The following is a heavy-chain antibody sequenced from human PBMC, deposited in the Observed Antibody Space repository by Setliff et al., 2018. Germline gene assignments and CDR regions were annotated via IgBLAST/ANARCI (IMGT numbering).Heavy chain of an antibody. J-gene: IGHJ5*02. Sequence: SLTCTVSGDSISSGSYYWTWIRQPAGKGLEWIGHFHTGGSTNYNRSLRSRVSIPVDTSKNQFSLKLSSVTAADTATYYCTRAGPTVTFFRVLVISWWDPWGQGSLVTVSS. CDR3: TRAGPTVTFFRVLVISWWDP. D-gene: IGHD3-3*01. V-gene: IGHV4-61*09. CDR2: FHTGGST. CDR1: GDSISSGSYY.